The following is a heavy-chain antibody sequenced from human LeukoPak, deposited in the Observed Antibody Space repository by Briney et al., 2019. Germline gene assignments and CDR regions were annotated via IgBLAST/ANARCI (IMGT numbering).Heavy chain of an antibody. J-gene: IGHJ4*02. Sequence: ASVKVSCKASGYTFTNYGISWVRQAPGQGLEWMGWISAYNGNTNYAQQLQGSVTMTTDTSASTAYMELRSLRSDDTAVYYCARGSLVRGVWGDYWGQGTLVTVSS. CDR3: ARGSLVRGVWGDY. V-gene: IGHV1-18*01. CDR2: ISAYNGNT. D-gene: IGHD3-10*01. CDR1: GYTFTNYG.